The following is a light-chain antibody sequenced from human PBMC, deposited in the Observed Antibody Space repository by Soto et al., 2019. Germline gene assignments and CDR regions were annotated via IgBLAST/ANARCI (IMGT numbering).Light chain of an antibody. Sequence: DIQMTQYTSSVSASVGDRFTNTGRASQGISSWLAWYQQKPGKANKLLIYAASTLQSGVTSRFSGSGSETDFTLTISSLQPEDFATYYCQQLNSYPLTFGEGTKVDI. CDR1: QGISSW. V-gene: IGKV1-12*01. CDR3: QQLNSYPLT. J-gene: IGKJ4*01. CDR2: AAS.